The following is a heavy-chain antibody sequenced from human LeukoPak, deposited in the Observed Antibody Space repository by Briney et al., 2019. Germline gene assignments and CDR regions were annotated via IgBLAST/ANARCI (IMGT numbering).Heavy chain of an antibody. Sequence: SETRSLTCTVAGASVSSGPFFWSWIRQPAGKGVEWIGRVYSSGGPNYNPSLKSRVTVSTDTPKNQFSLKLSSVTATDTAMYYCARERAGEGALDIWGQGTMVTVSP. CDR3: ARERAGEGALDI. D-gene: IGHD3-10*01. CDR1: GASVSSGPFF. CDR2: VYSSGGP. V-gene: IGHV4-61*02. J-gene: IGHJ3*02.